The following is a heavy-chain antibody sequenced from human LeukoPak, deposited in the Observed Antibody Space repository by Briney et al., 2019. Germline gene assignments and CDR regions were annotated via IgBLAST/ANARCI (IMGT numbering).Heavy chain of an antibody. CDR1: GFTFNSYQ. V-gene: IGHV3-48*03. Sequence: PGGSRRLSCAASGFTFNSYQMNWVRQAPGKGLEWVSYISTSGSTIYYADSVKGRFTISRDNAKNSLYLQMNSLRAEDTAVYYCARARGYSYGFGGYWGQGTLVTVSS. J-gene: IGHJ4*02. CDR2: ISTSGSTI. D-gene: IGHD5-18*01. CDR3: ARARGYSYGFGGY.